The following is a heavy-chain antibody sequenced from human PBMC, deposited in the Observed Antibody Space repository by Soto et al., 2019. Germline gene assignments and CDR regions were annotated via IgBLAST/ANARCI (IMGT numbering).Heavy chain of an antibody. CDR3: ARYRGRTRAYYCGVDV. V-gene: IGHV4-59*01. D-gene: IGHD3-10*01. CDR2: IHYSGST. J-gene: IGHJ6*02. Sequence: QVQLQESGPGLVKPSETLSLTCTVSGGSISGYYWSWIRQPPGKGLELIGYIHYSGSTNYHPSLKSRVTISADTSQNQSSLNLRSGTTEETAVYYCARYRGRTRAYYCGVDVWGPGPTVIVSS. CDR1: GGSISGYY.